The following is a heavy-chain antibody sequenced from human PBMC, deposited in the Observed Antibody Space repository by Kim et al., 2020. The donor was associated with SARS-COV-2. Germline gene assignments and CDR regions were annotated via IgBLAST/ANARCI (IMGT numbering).Heavy chain of an antibody. J-gene: IGHJ3*02. V-gene: IGHV4-34*01. D-gene: IGHD6-6*01. CDR3: ARLEYSSSSAAFDI. CDR1: GGSFSGYY. Sequence: SETLSLTCAVYGGSFSGYYWSWIRQPPGKGLEWIGEINHSGSTNYNPSLKSRVTISVDTSKNQFSLKLSSVTAADTAVYYCARLEYSSSSAAFDIWGQGT. CDR2: INHSGST.